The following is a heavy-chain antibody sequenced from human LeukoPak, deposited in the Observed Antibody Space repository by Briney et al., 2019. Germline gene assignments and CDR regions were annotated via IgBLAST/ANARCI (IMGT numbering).Heavy chain of an antibody. D-gene: IGHD2/OR15-2a*01. CDR1: GGSISSSNW. CDR3: ARDLYDSTTQHHPPHFDS. J-gene: IGHJ4*02. Sequence: SETLSLTCAVSGGSISSSNWWSWVRQPPGKGLEWIGEIYHSGSTNCKPPLKSRVTISVDKSKNQFSLKLSSVTAADTAFYYCARDLYDSTTQHHPPHFDSWGQGTLVTVSS. CDR2: IYHSGST. V-gene: IGHV4-4*02.